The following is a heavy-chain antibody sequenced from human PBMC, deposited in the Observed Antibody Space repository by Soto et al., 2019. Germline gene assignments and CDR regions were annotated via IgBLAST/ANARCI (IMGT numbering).Heavy chain of an antibody. CDR1: GCSISSGGYY. J-gene: IGHJ4*02. D-gene: IGHD3-22*01. CDR2: IYYSGST. V-gene: IGHV4-31*03. CDR3: ARLVYYYDSSGYYYADY. Sequence: PSETLSLTCTVSGCSISSGGYYWSWIRQHPGKGLEWIGYIYYSGSTYYNPSLKSRVTISVDTSKNQFSLKLSSVTAADTAVYYCARLVYYYDSSGYYYADYWGQGTLVTVSS.